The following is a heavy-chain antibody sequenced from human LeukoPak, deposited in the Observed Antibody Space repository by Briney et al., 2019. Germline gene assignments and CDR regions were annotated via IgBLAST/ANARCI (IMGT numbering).Heavy chain of an antibody. CDR3: AKGREYGMVV. Sequence: GGSLRLSCAASGFTFSSYAMSWVRQAPGKGLVWVSAISGSGGSTYYADSVKGRFTISRDNSKNTLYRQMNSLRAEDTAVYYCAKGREYGMVVWGQGTTVTVSS. V-gene: IGHV3-23*01. CDR1: GFTFSSYA. J-gene: IGHJ6*02. CDR2: ISGSGGST.